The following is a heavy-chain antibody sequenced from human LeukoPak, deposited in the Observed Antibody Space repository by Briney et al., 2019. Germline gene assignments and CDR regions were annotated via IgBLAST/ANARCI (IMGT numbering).Heavy chain of an antibody. CDR3: ARTRRDCSGGSCYWNFDY. V-gene: IGHV1-18*01. J-gene: IGHJ4*02. D-gene: IGHD2-15*01. CDR2: ISAYNGNT. Sequence: ASVKVYCKASGYTFTSYGISWVRQAPGQGLEWMGWISAYNGNTNYAQKLQGRVTMTTDTSTSTAYMELRSLRSDDTAVYYCARTRRDCSGGSCYWNFDYWGQGTLVTVSS. CDR1: GYTFTSYG.